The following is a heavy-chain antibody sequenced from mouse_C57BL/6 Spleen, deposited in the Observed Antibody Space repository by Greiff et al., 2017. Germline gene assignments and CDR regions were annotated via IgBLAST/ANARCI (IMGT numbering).Heavy chain of an antibody. Sequence: QVQLQQSGPELVKPGASVKISCKASGYAFSSSWMNWVKQRPGKGLEWIGRIYPGDGDTNYNGKFKGKAALTADKSSSTSYMQLSSLTSEDSAVYFCAKDSSGYGIYYYAMDYWGQGTSVTVSS. CDR3: AKDSSGYGIYYYAMDY. J-gene: IGHJ4*01. V-gene: IGHV1-82*01. D-gene: IGHD3-2*02. CDR1: GYAFSSSW. CDR2: IYPGDGDT.